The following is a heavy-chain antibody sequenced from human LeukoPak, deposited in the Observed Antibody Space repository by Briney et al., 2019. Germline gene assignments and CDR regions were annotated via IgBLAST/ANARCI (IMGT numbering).Heavy chain of an antibody. J-gene: IGHJ5*02. CDR1: GFTFSDNY. CDR2: ISGSGSIT. V-gene: IGHV3-11*04. Sequence: GGSLRLSCAASGFTFSDNYMSWIRQAPGKGLEWISHISGSGSITYYADSVKGRFTISRDNAKNSLSLQLNSLRAEDTAVYYCARDLSFDPWGQGTLVTVSS. CDR3: ARDLSFDP.